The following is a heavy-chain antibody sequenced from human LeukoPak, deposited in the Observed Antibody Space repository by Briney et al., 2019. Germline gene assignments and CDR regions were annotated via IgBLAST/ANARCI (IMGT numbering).Heavy chain of an antibody. CDR1: GGSISSGGYY. J-gene: IGHJ6*02. Sequence: KASETLSLTCTVSGGSISSGGYYWSWIRQHPGKGLEWIGYIYNSGSTYYNPSLKSRVSISVDTSKNQFSLKLSSVTAADTAVYYCSCSVLGSGWSSSMDVWGQGTTVTVSS. CDR3: SCSVLGSGWSSSMDV. V-gene: IGHV4-31*03. D-gene: IGHD6-19*01. CDR2: IYNSGST.